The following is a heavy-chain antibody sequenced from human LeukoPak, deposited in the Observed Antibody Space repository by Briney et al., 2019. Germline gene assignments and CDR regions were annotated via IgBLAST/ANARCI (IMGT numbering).Heavy chain of an antibody. J-gene: IGHJ4*02. V-gene: IGHV6-1*01. D-gene: IGHD7-27*01. CDR2: TYYRSKWYN. CDR1: GDSVSSNSAA. CDR3: ARELTGFDY. Sequence: SQTLSLTCAISGDSVSSNSAAWNWITQSPSRGLEWLGRTYYRSKWYNEYAISVKRPITINADTSKNQFSMQLNSVTPEDTAVYYCARELTGFDYWGQGNLVTVSS.